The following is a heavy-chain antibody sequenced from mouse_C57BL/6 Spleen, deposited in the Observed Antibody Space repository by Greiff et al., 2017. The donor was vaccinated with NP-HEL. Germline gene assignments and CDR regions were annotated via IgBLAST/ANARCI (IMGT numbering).Heavy chain of an antibody. CDR2: IYTGDGDT. CDR1: GYAFSSYW. V-gene: IGHV1-80*01. CDR3: ARWGSSGFAY. D-gene: IGHD3-2*02. Sequence: QVQLQQSGAELVKPGASVKISCKASGYAFSSYWMNWVKQRPGKGLEWIGQIYTGDGDTNYNGKFKGKATLTSDKSSSTAYMQRSSLTSEDSSVYFCARWGSSGFAYWGQGTLVTVSA. J-gene: IGHJ3*01.